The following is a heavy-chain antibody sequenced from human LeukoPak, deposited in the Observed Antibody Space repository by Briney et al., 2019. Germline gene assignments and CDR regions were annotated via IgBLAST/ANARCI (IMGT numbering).Heavy chain of an antibody. V-gene: IGHV1-69*05. D-gene: IGHD3-10*01. CDR3: ARDGKYYGSGSLFELDYYFDF. CDR1: GCSFSSYA. CDR2: IIPIFGTA. Sequence: SVQVSCKASGCSFSSYAICWVRQDPGQRLEWMGGIIPIFGTANYAQQFQGRVTITTDGSTSTAYMELNSLSSEDTAVYYCARDGKYYGSGSLFELDYYFDFWGQGTLVTVSS. J-gene: IGHJ4*02.